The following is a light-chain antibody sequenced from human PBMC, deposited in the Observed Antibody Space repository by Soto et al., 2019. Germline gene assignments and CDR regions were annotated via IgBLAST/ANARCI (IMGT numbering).Light chain of an antibody. Sequence: QSVLTQPASVSGSPGQSITISCTGTSSDIGDYYYVSWYQQHPGKAPKLMMFEVRNRPSGVPYRFSGSKSGYTASLTISGFQAEDVADYYCSSSTNITSPGVFGTGTKVTVL. CDR3: SSSTNITSPGV. CDR2: EVR. J-gene: IGLJ1*01. V-gene: IGLV2-14*01. CDR1: SSDIGDYYY.